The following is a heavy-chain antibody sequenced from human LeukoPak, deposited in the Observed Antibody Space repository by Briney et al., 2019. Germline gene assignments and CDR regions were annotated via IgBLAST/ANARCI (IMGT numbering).Heavy chain of an antibody. D-gene: IGHD3-22*01. J-gene: IGHJ4*02. V-gene: IGHV3-30*02. Sequence: GGSLRLSCVASGFTFNTYSMHWVRQAPGKGLEWVAFIRYDGSNKYYADSVKGRFTISRDNSKNTLYLQMNSLRAEDTAVYYCAKVGYYYDSSGYYFDYWGQGTLVTVSS. CDR1: GFTFNTYS. CDR2: IRYDGSNK. CDR3: AKVGYYYDSSGYYFDY.